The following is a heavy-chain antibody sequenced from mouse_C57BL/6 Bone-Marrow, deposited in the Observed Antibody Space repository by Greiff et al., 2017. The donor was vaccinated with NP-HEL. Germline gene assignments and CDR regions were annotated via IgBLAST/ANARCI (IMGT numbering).Heavy chain of an antibody. Sequence: QVQLQQPGAELVKPGASVKLSCKASGYTFTSYWMQWVKQRPGQGLEWIGEIDPSDSYTNYNQKFKGKATLTVDTSSSTAYMQLSSLTSEDSAVYYCARERQLGRSYYFDYWGQGTTLTVSS. V-gene: IGHV1-50*01. J-gene: IGHJ2*01. D-gene: IGHD4-1*02. CDR3: ARERQLGRSYYFDY. CDR2: IDPSDSYT. CDR1: GYTFTSYW.